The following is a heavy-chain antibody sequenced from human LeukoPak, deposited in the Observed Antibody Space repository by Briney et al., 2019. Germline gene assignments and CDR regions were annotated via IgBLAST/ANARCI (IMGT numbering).Heavy chain of an antibody. D-gene: IGHD3-9*01. CDR1: GFTFDDYA. V-gene: IGHV3-9*01. Sequence: PGRSLRLSCAASGFTFDDYAMHWVRQAPGKGLEWVSGISWNSGSIGYADSVKGRFTISRDNAKNSLYLQMNSLRAEDTALYYWAKDMKRFFDWLLDIGGQGTMVPVFS. CDR3: AKDMKRFFDWLLDI. CDR2: ISWNSGSI. J-gene: IGHJ3*02.